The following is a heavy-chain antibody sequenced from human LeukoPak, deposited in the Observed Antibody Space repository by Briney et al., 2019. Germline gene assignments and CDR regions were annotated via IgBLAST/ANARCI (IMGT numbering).Heavy chain of an antibody. D-gene: IGHD2-21*01. CDR2: IYSGDSDP. CDR3: ERRVGDSHFDS. J-gene: IGHJ4*02. Sequence: GESLKISCTGSGYSFTNYFWIAWVRQMPGKGLEWMGIIYSGDSDPRYSPSFQGQVTISADKSISTAYLQWSRLKASDTAMYYCERRVGDSHFDSWGQGTLVTVSS. V-gene: IGHV5-51*01. CDR1: GYSFTNYFW.